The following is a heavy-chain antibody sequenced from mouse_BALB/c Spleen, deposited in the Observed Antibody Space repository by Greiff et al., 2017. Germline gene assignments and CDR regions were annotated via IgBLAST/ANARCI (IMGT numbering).Heavy chain of an antibody. V-gene: IGHV5-12-1*01. CDR2: ISSGGGST. Sequence: EVKLVESGGGLVKPGGSLKLSCAASGFAFSSYDMSWVRQTPEKRLEWVAYISSGGGSTYYPDTVKGRFTISRDNAKNTLYLQMSSLKSEDTAMYYCARQNYENYAMDYWGQGTSVTVSS. CDR3: ARQNYENYAMDY. J-gene: IGHJ4*01. CDR1: GFAFSSYD. D-gene: IGHD1-1*01.